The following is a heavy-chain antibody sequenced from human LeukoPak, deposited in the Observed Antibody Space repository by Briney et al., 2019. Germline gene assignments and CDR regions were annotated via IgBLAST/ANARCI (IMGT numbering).Heavy chain of an antibody. CDR2: ISGSGGST. J-gene: IGHJ2*01. V-gene: IGHV3-20*01. Sequence: GGSLRLSCAASGFTFSSYGMSWVRQAPGKGLEWVSAISGSGGSTGYADSVKGRFTISRDNAKNSLYLQMNSLRAEDTALYHCAREAVYCSGGSCLYYWYFDLWGRGTLVTVSS. CDR1: GFTFSSYG. CDR3: AREAVYCSGGSCLYYWYFDL. D-gene: IGHD2-15*01.